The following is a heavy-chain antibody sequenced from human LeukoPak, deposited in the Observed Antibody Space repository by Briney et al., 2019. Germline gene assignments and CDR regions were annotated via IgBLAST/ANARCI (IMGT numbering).Heavy chain of an antibody. CDR1: GFTSSSYG. Sequence: GGSLRLSCAASGFTSSSYGMHWVRQAPGKGLEWVAFIRYDGSNKYYADSVKGRFTISRDNSKNTLYLQMNSLRAEDTAAYYCAQTSYDSSGYFHRWGQGTLVTVSS. CDR3: AQTSYDSSGYFHR. J-gene: IGHJ4*02. D-gene: IGHD3-22*01. V-gene: IGHV3-30*02. CDR2: IRYDGSNK.